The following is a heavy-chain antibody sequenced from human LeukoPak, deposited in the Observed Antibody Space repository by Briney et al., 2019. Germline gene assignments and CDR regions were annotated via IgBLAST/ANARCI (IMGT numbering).Heavy chain of an antibody. CDR2: ISSSCSYI. D-gene: IGHD4/OR15-4a*01. Sequence: GGSLRLSCAASGFTFSSYSMNWVRQAPGKGLEWVSSISSSCSYIYYADSVKGRFTISRDNAKNSLHLQMNSLRAEDTSLYYCARGPVMPMVAPDYWGQGTLVTVSS. J-gene: IGHJ4*02. CDR3: ARGPVMPMVAPDY. CDR1: GFTFSSYS. V-gene: IGHV3-21*01.